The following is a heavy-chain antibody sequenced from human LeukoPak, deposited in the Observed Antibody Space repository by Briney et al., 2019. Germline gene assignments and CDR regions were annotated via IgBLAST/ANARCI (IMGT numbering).Heavy chain of an antibody. CDR2: VYSDGKT. V-gene: IGHV3-66*02. CDR1: GFTVSTNY. Sequence: PGGSLRLSCAASGFTVSTNYISWVRQAPGKGLEWVSVVYSDGKTYYAGSVKGRFTVSRDNSGNTVYLQLKSLRPEDTAVYYCARGGLGTAAVLDYWGQGTLVTVSS. D-gene: IGHD2-2*02. J-gene: IGHJ4*02. CDR3: ARGGLGTAAVLDY.